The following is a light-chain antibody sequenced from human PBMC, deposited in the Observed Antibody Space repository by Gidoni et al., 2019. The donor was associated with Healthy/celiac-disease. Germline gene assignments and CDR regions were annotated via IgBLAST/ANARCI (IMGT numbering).Light chain of an antibody. CDR1: SSDVGGYNY. V-gene: IGLV2-14*01. Sequence: QSALTQPASVSGSPGQSITISCTGTSSDVGGYNYVSWYQQHPGKAPKLMIYEVSNRPSGVPARFSGSKSGNTASLTISGLQAEDEADYYCSSYTSSSTYVFGTGTKVTVL. J-gene: IGLJ1*01. CDR3: SSYTSSSTYV. CDR2: EVS.